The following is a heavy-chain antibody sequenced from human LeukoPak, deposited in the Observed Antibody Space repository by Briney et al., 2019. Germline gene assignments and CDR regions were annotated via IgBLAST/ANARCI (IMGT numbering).Heavy chain of an antibody. J-gene: IGHJ5*02. CDR3: ARSLYGSSSDWFDP. CDR1: GXSISSYY. V-gene: IGHV4-59*08. Sequence: PSETLSLTCTVSGXSISSYYWSWIRQPPGKGLEWIGYIYYSGSTNYNPSLKSRVTISVDTSKNQFSLKLSSVTAADTAVYYCARSLYGSSSDWFDPWGQGTLVTVSS. D-gene: IGHD6-6*01. CDR2: IYYSGST.